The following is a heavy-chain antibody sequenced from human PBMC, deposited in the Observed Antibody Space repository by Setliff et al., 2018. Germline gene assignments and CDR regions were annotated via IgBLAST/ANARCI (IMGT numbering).Heavy chain of an antibody. J-gene: IGHJ4*02. CDR3: AGSTVTQVDY. CDR1: GGSIRSYY. CDR2: IYYSGST. Sequence: PSETLSLTCTVSGGSIRSYYWNWIRQPPGKGLEWIGYIYYSGSTNYNPSLKSRVTISVDTSKNHFSLKLSPVTAADTAVYYCAGSTVTQVDYWGQGTLVTVSS. D-gene: IGHD4-17*01. V-gene: IGHV4-59*08.